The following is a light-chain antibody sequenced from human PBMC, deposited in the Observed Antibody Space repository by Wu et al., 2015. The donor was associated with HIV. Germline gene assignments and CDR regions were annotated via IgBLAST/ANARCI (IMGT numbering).Light chain of an antibody. CDR3: QRYRT. CDR2: GAS. CDR1: QSVSSSY. Sequence: EIVLTQSPGTLSLSPGERATLSCRASQSVSSSYLAWYQQKPGQAPRLLIYGASSRATGIPDRFSGGGSGTDFTLTISRLEPEDFAVYYCQRYRTFGQGTKVEIK. J-gene: IGKJ1*01. V-gene: IGKV3-20*01.